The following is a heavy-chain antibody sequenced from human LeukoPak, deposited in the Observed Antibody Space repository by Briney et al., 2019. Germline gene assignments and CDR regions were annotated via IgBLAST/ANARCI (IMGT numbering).Heavy chain of an antibody. D-gene: IGHD2-2*01. J-gene: IGHJ5*02. CDR3: ARERYWWCTSCSGFRP. V-gene: IGHV1-18*01. Sequence: ASVKVSCKASGYTFTSYGISWVRQAPGQGLEWMGWISAYNGNTNYAQKLQGRVTMTTDTSTSTAYMELRSLRSDDTAVYYCARERYWWCTSCSGFRPWGQGTLVTVSS. CDR1: GYTFTSYG. CDR2: ISAYNGNT.